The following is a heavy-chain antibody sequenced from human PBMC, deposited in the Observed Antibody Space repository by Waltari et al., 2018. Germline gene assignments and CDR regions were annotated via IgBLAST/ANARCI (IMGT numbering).Heavy chain of an antibody. CDR2: IGTSGDT. Sequence: EVLLEESGGDLVKPGGSRRLSCAASCSPFCDYDMHWVRQPTGKGLEWVAGIGTSGDTYYAASVKGRITISRENGKSSLHLQMNSVRVGDTAVYFCARAGYFDASGYYDYWGQGILVTVST. V-gene: IGHV3-13*01. J-gene: IGHJ4*02. CDR3: ARAGYFDASGYYDY. CDR1: CSPFCDYD. D-gene: IGHD3-22*01.